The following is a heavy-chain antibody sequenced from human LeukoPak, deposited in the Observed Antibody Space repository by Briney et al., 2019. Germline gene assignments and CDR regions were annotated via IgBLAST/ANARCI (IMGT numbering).Heavy chain of an antibody. V-gene: IGHV3-13*01. CDR2: IGTPGET. D-gene: IGHD3-10*01. J-gene: IGHJ3*02. CDR3: ARVRGSAFAM. CDR1: GFSVGSYD. Sequence: GGSLRLSCAASGFSVGSYDMHWVRQAPGKGLEWVSSIGTPGETYYVGSVKGRFTISRENAKNSLYLQMNNLRAGDTAVYYCARVRGSAFAMWGQGTMVTVSS.